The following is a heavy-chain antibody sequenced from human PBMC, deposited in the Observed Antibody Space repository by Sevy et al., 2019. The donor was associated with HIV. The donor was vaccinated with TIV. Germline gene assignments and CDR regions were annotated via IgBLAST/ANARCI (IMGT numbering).Heavy chain of an antibody. D-gene: IGHD2-15*01. CDR2: ISSSSSYI. CDR3: ARTNSLLNDAFDI. Sequence: GGSLRLSCAASGFTFSSYSMNWVRQAPGKGLEWVSSISSSSSYIYYADSVKGRFTISRDNAKNSLYLQMNSLRAEDTAVYYCARTNSLLNDAFDIWGQGRMVTVSS. J-gene: IGHJ3*02. CDR1: GFTFSSYS. V-gene: IGHV3-21*01.